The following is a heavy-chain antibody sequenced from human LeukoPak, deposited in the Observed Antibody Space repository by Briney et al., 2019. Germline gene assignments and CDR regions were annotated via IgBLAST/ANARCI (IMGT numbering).Heavy chain of an antibody. CDR1: GYSFTSYW. V-gene: IGHV5-51*01. CDR2: IYTGDSDT. Sequence: EALKISCKGSGYSFTSYWIGWVRQMPGKGLEWMGIIYTGDSDTRYRPSFQGQVTISADKSISTAYLQWSSLKASDTAMYYCARRNDILTGYTDYWGQGTLVTVSS. D-gene: IGHD3-9*01. J-gene: IGHJ4*02. CDR3: ARRNDILTGYTDY.